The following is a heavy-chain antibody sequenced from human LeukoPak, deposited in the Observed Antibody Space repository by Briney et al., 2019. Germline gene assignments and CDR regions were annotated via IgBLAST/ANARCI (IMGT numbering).Heavy chain of an antibody. V-gene: IGHV4-30-4*01. CDR2: IYYSGST. Sequence: PQTLSLTCTVSGGSISSGDYYWSCIRQPPGKGLEWIGYIYYSGSTYYNPSLKSRVTISVDTSKNQFSLKLSSVTAADTAVYYCARVVAVAGTSYYYYYGMDVWGQGTTVTVSS. CDR1: GGSISSGDYY. CDR3: ARVVAVAGTSYYYYYGMDV. J-gene: IGHJ6*02. D-gene: IGHD6-19*01.